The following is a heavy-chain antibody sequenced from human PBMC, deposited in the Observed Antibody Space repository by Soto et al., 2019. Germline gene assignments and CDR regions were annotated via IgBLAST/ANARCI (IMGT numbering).Heavy chain of an antibody. J-gene: IGHJ6*02. V-gene: IGHV1-18*04. D-gene: IGHD2-2*01. Sequence: ASVKVSCKASGYTFTSYCISWVRQAPGQGLEWMGWISAYNGNTNYAQKLQGRVTMTTDTSTSTAYMELRSLRSDDTAVYYCAREEGYVVAAAIVFPFDYDYYGMDVWGQGTMVTVSS. CDR3: AREEGYVVAAAIVFPFDYDYYGMDV. CDR1: GYTFTSYC. CDR2: ISAYNGNT.